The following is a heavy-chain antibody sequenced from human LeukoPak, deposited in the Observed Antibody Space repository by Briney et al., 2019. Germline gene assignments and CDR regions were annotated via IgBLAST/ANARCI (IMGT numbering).Heavy chain of an antibody. CDR3: ATYPRDIVVVVAGTLDI. Sequence: ASVKVSCKASGYTFTSYGISWVRQAPGQGLEWMGWISAYNGNTNYAQKLQGRVTITADKSTSTAYMELSSLRSEDTAVYYCATYPRDIVVVVAGTLDIWGQGTMVTVSS. CDR1: GYTFTSYG. D-gene: IGHD2-15*01. CDR2: ISAYNGNT. V-gene: IGHV1-18*01. J-gene: IGHJ3*02.